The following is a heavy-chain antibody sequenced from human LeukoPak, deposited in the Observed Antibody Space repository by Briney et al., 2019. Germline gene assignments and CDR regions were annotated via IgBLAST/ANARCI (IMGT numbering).Heavy chain of an antibody. CDR1: GFTFSGYW. Sequence: SGGSLRLSCADSGFTFSGYWMNWVRQAPGKGLEWVSAISGSGGSTYYADSVKGRFTISRDNSKNTLYLQMNSLRAEDTAVYYCAKDSSGHSYYFDYWGQGTLVTVSS. V-gene: IGHV3-23*01. CDR2: ISGSGGST. J-gene: IGHJ4*02. D-gene: IGHD3-22*01. CDR3: AKDSSGHSYYFDY.